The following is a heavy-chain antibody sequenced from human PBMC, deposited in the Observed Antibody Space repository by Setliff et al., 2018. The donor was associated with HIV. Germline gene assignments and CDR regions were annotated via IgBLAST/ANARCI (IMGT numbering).Heavy chain of an antibody. Sequence: PSETLSLTCAVYGGSFSGYYWSWIRQPPGKGLEWIGEINHSGSTNYNPSLKSRVIISADMSKNQFSLNLISVTAADTAVYYCARAPAIVRIGPVYFDPWGQGTQVTVSS. J-gene: IGHJ5*02. CDR1: GGSFSGYY. V-gene: IGHV4-34*01. CDR3: ARAPAIVRIGPVYFDP. CDR2: INHSGST. D-gene: IGHD2-21*01.